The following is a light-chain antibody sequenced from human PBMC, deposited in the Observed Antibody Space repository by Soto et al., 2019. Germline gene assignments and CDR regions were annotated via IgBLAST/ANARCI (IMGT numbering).Light chain of an antibody. CDR2: GAS. CDR3: HQYDSSPAT. J-gene: IGKJ1*01. CDR1: QSFSSGY. V-gene: IGKV3-20*01. Sequence: IVLTQSPGTLSLSPGERATLSCRASQSFSSGYLAWYQQKPGQAPRLLIYGASSRATDIPDRFSGSGSGTDFTLSISRLEPEDFAVYYCHQYDSSPATFXQGTKVDIK.